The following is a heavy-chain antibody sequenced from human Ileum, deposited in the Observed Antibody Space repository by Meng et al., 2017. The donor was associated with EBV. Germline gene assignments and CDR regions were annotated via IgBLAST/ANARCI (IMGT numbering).Heavy chain of an antibody. CDR3: ARYGRCNGNSFYCFDP. V-gene: IGHV4-34*01. CDR2: IDQSGYT. D-gene: IGHD4-23*01. J-gene: IGHJ5*02. CDR1: GGSFNDYY. Sequence: VPLQQWGTGSLKPSETLSLTCAVYGGSFNDYYWTWLRQPPGKGLEWIGEIDQSGYTKFNPSLSSRATISRDTSNNQFSLRLNSVTAADTALYYCARYGRCNGNSFYCFDPWGQGTLVTVSS.